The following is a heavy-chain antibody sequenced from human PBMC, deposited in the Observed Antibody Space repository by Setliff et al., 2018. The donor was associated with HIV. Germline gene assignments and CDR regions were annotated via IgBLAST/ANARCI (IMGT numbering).Heavy chain of an antibody. J-gene: IGHJ6*03. CDR1: GGSISSYY. CDR3: ARDPRDYYGSGSSPGYYYYMDV. D-gene: IGHD3-10*01. V-gene: IGHV4-59*01. CDR2: IYYSGST. Sequence: SETLSLTCTVSGGSISSYYWSWIRQPPGKGLEWIGYIYYSGSTNYNPSLKSRVTISVDTSKNQFSLKLSSVTAADTAVYYCARDPRDYYGSGSSPGYYYYMDVWGTGTTVTVSS.